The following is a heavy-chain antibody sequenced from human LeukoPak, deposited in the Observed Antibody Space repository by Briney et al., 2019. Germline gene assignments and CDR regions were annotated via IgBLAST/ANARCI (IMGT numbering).Heavy chain of an antibody. D-gene: IGHD5-12*01. Sequence: SETLSLTCTVSGYSISSSYYWGWIRQPPGKGLEWIGSIYYSGSTYYNPSLKSRVTISVDTSKNQFSLKLSSVTAADTAVYYCARGYSGYDWVPNYYYYYMDVWDKGTTVTVSS. CDR3: ARGYSGYDWVPNYYYYYMDV. CDR2: IYYSGST. V-gene: IGHV4-38-2*02. CDR1: GYSISSSYY. J-gene: IGHJ6*03.